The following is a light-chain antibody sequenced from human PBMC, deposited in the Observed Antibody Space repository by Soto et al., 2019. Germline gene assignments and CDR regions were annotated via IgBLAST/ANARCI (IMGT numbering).Light chain of an antibody. CDR3: QSYDSSIRGV. V-gene: IGLV6-57*03. J-gene: IGLJ3*02. CDR1: SGSIASNY. CDR2: EDN. Sequence: NFMLTQPHSVSESPGKTVTISCTRSSGSIASNYVQWYQQRPGSAPTTVIYEDNQRPSGVTDRFSGSIDSSSNSASLTISGLKTEDEADYYCQSYDSSIRGVFGGGTKLTVL.